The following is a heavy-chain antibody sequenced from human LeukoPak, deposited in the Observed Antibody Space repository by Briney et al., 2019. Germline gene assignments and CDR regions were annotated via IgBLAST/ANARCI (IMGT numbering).Heavy chain of an antibody. CDR2: IYHSGST. CDR1: GYSISSGYY. Sequence: PSETLSLTCTVSGYSISSGYYWGWIRQPPGKGLEWIGSIYHSGSTYYNPSLKSRVTISVDTSKNQFSLKLSSVTAADTAVYYCARDSRDWNYGDNWFDPWGQGTLVSVSS. J-gene: IGHJ5*02. CDR3: ARDSRDWNYGDNWFDP. V-gene: IGHV4-38-2*02. D-gene: IGHD1-7*01.